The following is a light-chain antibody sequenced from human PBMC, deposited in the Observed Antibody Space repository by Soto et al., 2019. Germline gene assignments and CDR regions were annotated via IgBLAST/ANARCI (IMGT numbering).Light chain of an antibody. CDR1: QSVSSY. Sequence: EIVMTQSPGTLSLSPGERATLSCRASQSVSSYLAWYQQKPGQAPRLLISDASDRATGIPDGFSGSGSGTDFTLTISRLVPEDFAVYYCQQYGDSPVTFGQGTKVDIK. CDR3: QQYGDSPVT. J-gene: IGKJ1*01. CDR2: DAS. V-gene: IGKV3-20*01.